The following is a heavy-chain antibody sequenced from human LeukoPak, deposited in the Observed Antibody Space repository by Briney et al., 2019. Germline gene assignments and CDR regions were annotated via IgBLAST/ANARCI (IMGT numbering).Heavy chain of an antibody. CDR2: ISTSGSSI. J-gene: IGHJ4*02. Sequence: KPGGSLRLSCAASGFTFSDYSMNWIRQAPGKGLEWVSYISTSGSSIYYADSVKGRFTISRDNAKNPLYLQMNSLRAEDTAVYYCARTRKTRESGWSWYFDYWGQGTLVTVSS. CDR1: GFTFSDYS. CDR3: ARTRKTRESGWSWYFDY. V-gene: IGHV3-11*04. D-gene: IGHD6-19*01.